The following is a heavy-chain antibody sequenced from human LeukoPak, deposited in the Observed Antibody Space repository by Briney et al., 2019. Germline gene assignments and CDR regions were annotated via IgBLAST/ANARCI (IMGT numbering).Heavy chain of an antibody. CDR2: ISGSGGGT. CDR1: GFTVSSSY. D-gene: IGHD5-12*01. Sequence: SGGSLRLSCAVSGFTVSSSYMSWVRQAPGKGLEWVSAISGSGGGTYYADSVKGRFTISRDNSKNTLYLQMNSLRAEDTAVYYCAKDLSHSALVATPDAFDIWGQGTMVTVSS. V-gene: IGHV3-23*01. J-gene: IGHJ3*02. CDR3: AKDLSHSALVATPDAFDI.